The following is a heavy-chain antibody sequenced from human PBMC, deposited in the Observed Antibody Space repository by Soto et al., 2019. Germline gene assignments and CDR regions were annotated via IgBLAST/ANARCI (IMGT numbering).Heavy chain of an antibody. D-gene: IGHD2-15*01. Sequence: QITLKESGPTLVKPTQTLTLTCTFSGLSLSTSGEAVGWIRQPPGKALEWLALIYWDADKRYNPTLKTRLTFTKDASKNKVVLALTNMDPVETATYYCAHYVAGSPAGWFDPWGQGILVTVSS. CDR3: AHYVAGSPAGWFDP. CDR1: GLSLSTSGEA. J-gene: IGHJ5*02. V-gene: IGHV2-5*02. CDR2: IYWDADK.